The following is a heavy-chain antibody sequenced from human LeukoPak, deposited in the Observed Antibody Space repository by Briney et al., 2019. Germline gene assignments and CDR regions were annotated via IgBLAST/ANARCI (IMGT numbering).Heavy chain of an antibody. V-gene: IGHV4-61*02. CDR3: ARGRDGWGFDY. CDR1: GGSISSDSHY. Sequence: SQTLSLTCTVFGGSISSDSHYWGWIRQPAGKGLEWIGRMYSSGSPDYNPSLKSRVIISVDTSKNQFFLRLSSVTAADTAVYYCARGRDGWGFDYWGQGTLVTVSS. CDR2: MYSSGSP. D-gene: IGHD5-24*01. J-gene: IGHJ4*02.